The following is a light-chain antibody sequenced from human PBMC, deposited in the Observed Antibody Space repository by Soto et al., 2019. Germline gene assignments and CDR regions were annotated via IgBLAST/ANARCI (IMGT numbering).Light chain of an antibody. V-gene: IGKV1-6*01. CDR2: TAS. J-gene: IGKJ4*01. CDR3: IQDYNYPLT. Sequence: AIPMTQSPSSLSASVGDRVTITCRASQGIRSELGWYQQKPGKAPNLLIYTASTLQSGVPSRFSGSGSSTDFTLTISSLQPEDFATYYCIQDYNYPLTFGGGTRVEIK. CDR1: QGIRSE.